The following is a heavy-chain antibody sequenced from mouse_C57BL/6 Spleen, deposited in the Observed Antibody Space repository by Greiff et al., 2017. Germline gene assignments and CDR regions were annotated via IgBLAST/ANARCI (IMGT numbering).Heavy chain of an antibody. CDR2: INPSNGGT. CDR1: GYTFTSYW. D-gene: IGHD1-1*01. J-gene: IGHJ1*03. Sequence: VQLQQPGTELVKPGASVKLSCKASGYTFTSYWMHWVKQRPGQGLEWIGNINPSNGGTNYNEKFKSKATLTVDKSSSTAYMQLSSLTSEDSAVYYCARSHGSSYWYFDVWGTGTTVTVSS. V-gene: IGHV1-53*01. CDR3: ARSHGSSYWYFDV.